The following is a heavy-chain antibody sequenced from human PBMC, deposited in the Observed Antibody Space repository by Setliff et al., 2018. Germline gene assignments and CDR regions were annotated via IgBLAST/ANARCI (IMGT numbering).Heavy chain of an antibody. Sequence: SETLSLTCTVSGGSISSSSYYWGWIRQPPGKGLEWIGSIYYSGSTYYNPSLKSRVTISVDTSKNQFSLKLNSVTAADTAVYYCARYNYYDSSGYFLTFDYWGQGTLVTVSS. CDR2: IYYSGST. CDR3: ARYNYYDSSGYFLTFDY. D-gene: IGHD3-22*01. CDR1: GGSISSSSYY. V-gene: IGHV4-39*01. J-gene: IGHJ4*02.